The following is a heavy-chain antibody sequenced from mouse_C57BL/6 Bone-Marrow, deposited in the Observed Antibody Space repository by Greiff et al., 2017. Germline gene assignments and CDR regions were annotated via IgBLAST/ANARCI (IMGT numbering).Heavy chain of an antibody. J-gene: IGHJ4*01. CDR2: IYPGVGDT. CDR3: ARGGGEDAMDY. Sequence: VQLQQSGPELVKPGASVKISCKASGYAFSSSWMNWVKQRPGKGLEWIGRIYPGVGDTNYNGKFKGKATLTADKSSSTAYLQLSSLTSEDSAVYFCARGGGEDAMDYWGQGTSVTVSS. V-gene: IGHV1-82*01. CDR1: GYAFSSSW.